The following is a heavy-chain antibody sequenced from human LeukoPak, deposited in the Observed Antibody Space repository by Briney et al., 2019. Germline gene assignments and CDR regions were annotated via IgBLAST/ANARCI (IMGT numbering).Heavy chain of an antibody. CDR1: GGSFSGYY. V-gene: IGHV4-34*01. Sequence: MPSETLSLTCAVYGGSFSGYYWSWIRQPPGKGLEWIGEINHSGSTNYNPSLKSRVTISVDTSKNQFSLKLSSVIAADTAVYYCAAYYYDSSGSNWFDPWGQGTLVTVSS. J-gene: IGHJ5*02. CDR3: AAYYYDSSGSNWFDP. D-gene: IGHD3-22*01. CDR2: INHSGST.